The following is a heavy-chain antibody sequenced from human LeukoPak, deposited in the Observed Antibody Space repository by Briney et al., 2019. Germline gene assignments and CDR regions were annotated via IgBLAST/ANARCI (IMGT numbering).Heavy chain of an antibody. Sequence: SETLPLTCAVSGGSISTTTWWSWVRQPPGKGLEWIGEIYHSGSTNYNPSLKSRVTISLDKSKNQFSLRLSSVTAADTAVFYCASKADCRGGSCPTGAFDIWGRGTMVTVSS. V-gene: IGHV4-4*02. D-gene: IGHD2-15*01. CDR1: GGSISTTTW. J-gene: IGHJ3*02. CDR3: ASKADCRGGSCPTGAFDI. CDR2: IYHSGST.